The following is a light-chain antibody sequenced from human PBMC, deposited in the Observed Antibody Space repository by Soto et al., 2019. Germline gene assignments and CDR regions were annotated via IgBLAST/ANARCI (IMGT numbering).Light chain of an antibody. CDR1: QPISTF. V-gene: IGKV1-39*01. CDR3: QHSYNTPWT. CDR2: DAS. J-gene: IGKJ1*01. Sequence: DIQITQSPSSLSESVGDRVTITCRASQPISTFLNWYQQSTGKAPRLLIYDASTLHSGVPSRFSGSGSGTHFTLTISSLRPEDVATYYCQHSYNTPWTFGQGTKVEIK.